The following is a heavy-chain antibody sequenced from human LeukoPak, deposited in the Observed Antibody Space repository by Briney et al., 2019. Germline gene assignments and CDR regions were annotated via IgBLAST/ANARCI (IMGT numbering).Heavy chain of an antibody. J-gene: IGHJ4*02. D-gene: IGHD2-2*01. Sequence: ASVKVSCKASGYTFTGYYMHWVRQAPGQGLEWMGWINPNSGGTNYAQKFQGWVTMTRDTSISTAYMELSRLRSDDTAVYYCARGGRSNIVVVPAAHTYDYWGQGTLVTVSS. CDR3: ARGGRSNIVVVPAAHTYDY. CDR1: GYTFTGYY. V-gene: IGHV1-2*04. CDR2: INPNSGGT.